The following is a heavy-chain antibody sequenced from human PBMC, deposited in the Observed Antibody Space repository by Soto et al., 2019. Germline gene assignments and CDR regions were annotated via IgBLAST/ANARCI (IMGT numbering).Heavy chain of an antibody. Sequence: QVHLVQSGAEVKEPGASVKVSCKASGYTFTSYYIHWVRQSPGQGLEWMGMINPSGGSTNYAQKFQGRVTMTRDTSTSTVYVELSSLRSEDTAVYYCAREGRYCTSASCKHDAFDIWGQGKMVTVSS. CDR3: AREGRYCTSASCKHDAFDI. CDR2: INPSGGST. J-gene: IGHJ3*02. D-gene: IGHD2-2*01. V-gene: IGHV1-46*01. CDR1: GYTFTSYY.